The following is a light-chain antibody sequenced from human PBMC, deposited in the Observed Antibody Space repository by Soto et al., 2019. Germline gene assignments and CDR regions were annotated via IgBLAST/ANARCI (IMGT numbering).Light chain of an antibody. V-gene: IGLV2-14*03. CDR2: DVS. J-gene: IGLJ2*01. Sequence: QSVLTQPASVSGSPGQSITISCTGTSSDVGAYKYVSWYQQHADKAPKLLIYDVSSRSSGISDRFSGSKSGNTASLTIIGLPAEDEADYYCSSYAGTSIPYVVFGGGTKLTVL. CDR1: SSDVGAYKY. CDR3: SSYAGTSIPYVV.